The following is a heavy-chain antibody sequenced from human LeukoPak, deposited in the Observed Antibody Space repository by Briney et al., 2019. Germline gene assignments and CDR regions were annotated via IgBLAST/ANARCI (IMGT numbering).Heavy chain of an antibody. Sequence: SETLSLTCTVSGGSISSYYWSWIRQPPGKGLEWIGYIYYSGSTNYNPSLKSRVTILVDTSKNQFSLKLSSVTAADTAVYYCARLAVAGPSYYFDYWGQGTLVTVSS. V-gene: IGHV4-59*01. CDR2: IYYSGST. CDR3: ARLAVAGPSYYFDY. J-gene: IGHJ4*02. CDR1: GGSISSYY. D-gene: IGHD6-19*01.